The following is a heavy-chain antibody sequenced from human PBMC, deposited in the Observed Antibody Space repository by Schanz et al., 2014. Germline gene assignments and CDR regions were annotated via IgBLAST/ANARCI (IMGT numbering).Heavy chain of an antibody. CDR3: ARDVYRSGRPFDL. Sequence: QVQLVESGGGVVQPGRSLRLSCAASGFTFSSYTMHWVRQAPGTGLEWVAVISYDGTNKYYADSVKGRFTISRDNAKNSVYLQMNTLRAEDTAIYFCARDVYRSGRPFDLWGQGTLVTVSS. V-gene: IGHV3-30*04. J-gene: IGHJ5*02. D-gene: IGHD5-18*01. CDR2: ISYDGTNK. CDR1: GFTFSSYT.